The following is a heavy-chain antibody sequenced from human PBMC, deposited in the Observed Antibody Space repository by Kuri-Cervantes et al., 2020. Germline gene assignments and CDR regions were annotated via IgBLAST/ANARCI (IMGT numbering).Heavy chain of an antibody. CDR3: ARGSPGRWLQLEFDY. CDR1: GFTFSSYW. D-gene: IGHD5-24*01. J-gene: IGHJ4*02. Sequence: GGSLRLSCAASGFTFSSYWMSWVRQAPGKGLEWVANIKQDGSEKYYVDSVKGRFTISRDNAKNSLYLQMNSLRSEDTAVYYCARGSPGRWLQLEFDYWGQGTLVTVSS. CDR2: IKQDGSEK. V-gene: IGHV3-7*03.